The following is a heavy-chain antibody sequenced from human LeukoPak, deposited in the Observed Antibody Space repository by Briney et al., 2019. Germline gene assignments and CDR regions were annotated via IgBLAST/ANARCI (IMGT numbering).Heavy chain of an antibody. CDR3: ARGSLWQQLAHFDY. D-gene: IGHD6-13*01. Sequence: GGSLRLSCVGSGITFSGYWMYWVRQAPGKGLVWVSRSNSDGSDTSYADSVKGRFTISRDNAKNTLYLQMNSLRAEDTAVYYCARGSLWQQLAHFDYWGQGTLVTVSS. J-gene: IGHJ4*02. CDR2: SNSDGSDT. V-gene: IGHV3-74*01. CDR1: GITFSGYW.